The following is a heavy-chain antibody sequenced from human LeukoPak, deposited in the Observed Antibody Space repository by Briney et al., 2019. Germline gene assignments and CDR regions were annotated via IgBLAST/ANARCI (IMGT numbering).Heavy chain of an antibody. D-gene: IGHD3-3*01. CDR1: GGTFSSYA. CDR3: AGLIFGVVDDPYLNYYYGMDV. CDR2: IIPIFGTA. V-gene: IGHV1-69*13. J-gene: IGHJ6*02. Sequence: SVKVSCKASGGTFSSYAISWVRQAPGQGLEWMGGIIPIFGTANYAQKFQGRVTITADESTSTAYMELSSLRSEDTAVYYCAGLIFGVVDDPYLNYYYGMDVWGQGTTVTVSS.